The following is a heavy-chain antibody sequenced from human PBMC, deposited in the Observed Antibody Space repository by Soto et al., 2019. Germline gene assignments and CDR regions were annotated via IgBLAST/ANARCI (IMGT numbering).Heavy chain of an antibody. D-gene: IGHD6-13*01. CDR2: IIPIFGTA. CDR3: AREAAAATYPANWFDP. Sequence: GASVKVSCKASGGTLSSYAISWVRQAPGQGLEWMGGIIPIFGTANYAQKFQGRVTITADESTSTAYMELSSLRSEDTAVYYCAREAAAATYPANWFDPWGQGTLVTVSS. V-gene: IGHV1-69*13. J-gene: IGHJ5*02. CDR1: GGTLSSYA.